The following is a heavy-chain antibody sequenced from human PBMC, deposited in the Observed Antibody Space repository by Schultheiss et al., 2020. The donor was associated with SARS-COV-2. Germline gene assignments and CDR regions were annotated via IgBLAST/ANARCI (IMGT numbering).Heavy chain of an antibody. CDR2: IIPIFGTA. D-gene: IGHD3-3*01. V-gene: IGHV1-69*13. J-gene: IGHJ2*01. CDR3: ARDRYDFWSGYVSYWYFDL. Sequence: SVKVSCKASGGTFSSYAISWVRQAPGQGLEWMGGIIPIFGTANYAQKFQGRFTITADESTSTAYMELSSLRSEDTAVYYCARDRYDFWSGYVSYWYFDLWGRGTLVTVSS. CDR1: GGTFSSYA.